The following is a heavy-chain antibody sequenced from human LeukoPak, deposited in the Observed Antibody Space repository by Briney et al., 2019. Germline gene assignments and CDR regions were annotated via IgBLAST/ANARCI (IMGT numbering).Heavy chain of an antibody. Sequence: GSLRLSCAASGFTVSTHYMSWIRQPPGKGLEWIGSIYYSGSTYYNPSLKSRVTISVDTSKNQFSLKLSSVTAADTAVYYCARDRLLWFGELLYRAFDIWGQGTMVTVSS. D-gene: IGHD3-10*01. CDR3: ARDRLLWFGELLYRAFDI. V-gene: IGHV4-39*07. CDR1: GFTVSTHY. J-gene: IGHJ3*02. CDR2: IYYSGST.